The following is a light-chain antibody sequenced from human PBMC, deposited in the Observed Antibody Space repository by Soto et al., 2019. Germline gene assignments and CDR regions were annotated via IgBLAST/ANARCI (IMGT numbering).Light chain of an antibody. CDR3: CSYAGGSTPVV. CDR1: SSDVGSYNF. V-gene: IGLV2-23*02. Sequence: QSVLTQPASVSGSPGQSITISCTGTSSDVGSYNFVSWYQQCQGRAPKLMIFEVTKRPSGVSNRFSDSKSGNTASLTISGLQAEDEADYYCCSYAGGSTPVVFGGGTKLTVL. J-gene: IGLJ2*01. CDR2: EVT.